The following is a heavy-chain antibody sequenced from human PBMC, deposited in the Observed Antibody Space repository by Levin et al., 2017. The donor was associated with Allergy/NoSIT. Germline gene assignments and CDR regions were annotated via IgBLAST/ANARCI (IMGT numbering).Heavy chain of an antibody. J-gene: IGHJ4*02. D-gene: IGHD3-10*01. Sequence: PSETLSLTCTVSGGSISSSSYYWGWIRQPPGKGLEWIGSIYYSGSTYYNPSLKSRVTISVDTSKNQFSLKLSSVTAADTAVYYCARRTYMVRGVIEGIWYFDYWGQGTLVTVSS. V-gene: IGHV4-39*01. CDR3: ARRTYMVRGVIEGIWYFDY. CDR2: IYYSGST. CDR1: GGSISSSSYY.